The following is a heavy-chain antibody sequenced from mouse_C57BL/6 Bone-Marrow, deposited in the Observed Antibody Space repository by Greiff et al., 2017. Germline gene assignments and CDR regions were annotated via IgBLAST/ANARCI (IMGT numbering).Heavy chain of an antibody. Sequence: EVMLVESGPELVKPGASVKMSCKASGYTFTDYNMHWVKQSHGKSLEWIGYINPNNGGTSYNQKFKGKATLTVNKSSSTAYMELRSLTSEDSAVYYCAHKANWSYYFDYWGQGTTLTVSS. J-gene: IGHJ2*01. V-gene: IGHV1-22*01. CDR3: AHKANWSYYFDY. CDR1: GYTFTDYN. CDR2: INPNNGGT. D-gene: IGHD4-1*01.